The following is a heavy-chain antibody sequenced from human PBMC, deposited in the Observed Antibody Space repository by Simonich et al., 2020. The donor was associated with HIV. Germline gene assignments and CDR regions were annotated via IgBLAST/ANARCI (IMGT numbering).Heavy chain of an antibody. CDR3: AKDRYSSSSGSFDY. V-gene: IGHV3-9*03. D-gene: IGHD6-6*01. Sequence: EVQLVESGGGLVQPGRSLRLSCAASGFTFDDYAMHWVRQAPGKGLGWVLGISWNSGSIGYADSVKGRFTISRDNAKNSLYLQMNSLRAEDMASYYCAKDRYSSSSGSFDYWGQGTLVTVSS. J-gene: IGHJ4*02. CDR2: ISWNSGSI. CDR1: GFTFDDYA.